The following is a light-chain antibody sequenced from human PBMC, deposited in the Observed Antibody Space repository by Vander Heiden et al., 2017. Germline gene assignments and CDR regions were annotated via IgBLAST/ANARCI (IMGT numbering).Light chain of an antibody. Sequence: EIVLTQSPATLSLSPEERATLSCRASQSVSSYLAWYQQKPGQAPRLLIYDASNRATGIPARFSGSGSGTDFTLTISSLEPEDFAVYYCQQRSNGLTFGGGTKVEIK. CDR2: DAS. V-gene: IGKV3-11*01. CDR3: QQRSNGLT. CDR1: QSVSSY. J-gene: IGKJ4*01.